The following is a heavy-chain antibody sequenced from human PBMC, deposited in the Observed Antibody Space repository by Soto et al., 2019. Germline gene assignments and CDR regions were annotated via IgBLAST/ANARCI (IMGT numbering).Heavy chain of an antibody. J-gene: IGHJ4*02. D-gene: IGHD3-22*01. Sequence: QTLSLTCAISGDSVSSNSAAGNGISHSPSRVLEWLGRTYYRSKWYNDYAVSVKSRITINPDTSKNTLYLQMNSLRAEDTAVYYCARTIEYYYDSSGYYFDYWGQGTLVTVSS. CDR1: GDSVSSNSAA. CDR3: ARTIEYYYDSSGYYFDY. V-gene: IGHV6-1*01. CDR2: TYYRSKWYN.